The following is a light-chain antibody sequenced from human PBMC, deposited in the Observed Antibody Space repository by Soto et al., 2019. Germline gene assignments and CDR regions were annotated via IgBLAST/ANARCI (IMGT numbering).Light chain of an antibody. CDR2: DAS. CDR1: QTISSW. CDR3: QQYDNLTLT. J-gene: IGKJ4*01. V-gene: IGKV1-33*01. Sequence: TQSPGTLSASVGDRVTITWGASQTISSWLAWYQQKPGKAPKLLIYDASNLETGVPSRFSGSGYGTDFTFTISSMKPEDIETYYCQQYDNLTLTFGGGTQVDIK.